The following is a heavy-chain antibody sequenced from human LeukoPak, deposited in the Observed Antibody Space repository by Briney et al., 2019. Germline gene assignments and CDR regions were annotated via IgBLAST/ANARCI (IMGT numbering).Heavy chain of an antibody. J-gene: IGHJ4*02. D-gene: IGHD2-15*01. CDR3: AALVGRSGWAYFDY. V-gene: IGHV5-51*01. CDR1: GYSFTTHW. Sequence: PGESLKISCKGSGYSFTTHWIGWVRQMPGKGLEWMGIIYPGDSDTRYSPSFHGQVTMSADKSITTAHLQWSSLKASDSAMYYCAALVGRSGWAYFDYWGQGTLVTVFS. CDR2: IYPGDSDT.